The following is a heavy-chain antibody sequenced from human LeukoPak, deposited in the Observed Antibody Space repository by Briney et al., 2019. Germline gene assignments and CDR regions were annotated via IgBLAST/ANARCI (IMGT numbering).Heavy chain of an antibody. V-gene: IGHV1-18*01. Sequence: ASVKVSFKASGYTFTSYGISWVRQAPGQGLEWMGWISAYNGNTNYAHKLHGRGTMTTDTSTSTAYMELRSLRSDETDVYCCARDGFECKVKRIPIFGRDYYYGMDVWGQGTTVTVSS. CDR2: ISAYNGNT. CDR3: ARDGFECKVKRIPIFGRDYYYGMDV. J-gene: IGHJ6*02. CDR1: GYTFTSYG. D-gene: IGHD3-3*01.